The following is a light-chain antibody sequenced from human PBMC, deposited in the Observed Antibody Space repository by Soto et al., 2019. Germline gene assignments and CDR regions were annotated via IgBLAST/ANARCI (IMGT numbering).Light chain of an antibody. CDR3: QQRSNWPLSLT. Sequence: EIMLTQSPATLSLSPEERATLSCRARQSVSSYLAWYQQKPGQAPRLLIYDASNRATGIPARFSGSGSGTDFTLTISSLEPEDFAVYYCQQRSNWPLSLTFGGGTKVDIK. J-gene: IGKJ4*01. CDR1: QSVSSY. CDR2: DAS. V-gene: IGKV3-11*01.